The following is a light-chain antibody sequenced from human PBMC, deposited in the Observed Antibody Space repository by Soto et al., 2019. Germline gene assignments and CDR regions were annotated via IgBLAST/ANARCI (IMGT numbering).Light chain of an antibody. J-gene: IGLJ2*01. CDR2: EVV. CDR3: CSYAGSSMFV. V-gene: IGLV2-23*02. Sequence: QSVLTQPASVSGSPGQSITISCSGITSDVGPYNLVSWYQHHPGQAPKLMISEVVKRPSGVSNRFSGSKSGNTASLTISGLQAEDEADYYCCSYAGSSMFVFGGGTKLTVL. CDR1: TSDVGPYNL.